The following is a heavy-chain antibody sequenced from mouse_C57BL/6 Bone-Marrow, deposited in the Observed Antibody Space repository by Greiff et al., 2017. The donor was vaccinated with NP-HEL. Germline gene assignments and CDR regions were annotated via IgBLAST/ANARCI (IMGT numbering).Heavy chain of an antibody. Sequence: VQLQQSGAELVRPGASVKLSCTASGFNIKDDYMHWVKQRPEQGLEWIGWIDPENGDTEYASKFQGKATITADTSSNTAYLQLSSLTSEDTAVYYCTTGPDGYQCFYYAMDYWGQGTSVTVSS. CDR2: IDPENGDT. J-gene: IGHJ4*01. CDR1: GFNIKDDY. D-gene: IGHD2-3*01. V-gene: IGHV14-4*01. CDR3: TTGPDGYQCFYYAMDY.